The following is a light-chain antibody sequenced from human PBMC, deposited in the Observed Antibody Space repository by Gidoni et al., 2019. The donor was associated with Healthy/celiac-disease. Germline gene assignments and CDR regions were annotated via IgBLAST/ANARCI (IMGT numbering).Light chain of an antibody. CDR3: QQSYRTLWT. CDR2: AAS. J-gene: IGKJ1*01. CDR1: QSISSY. Sequence: DIQMTQSPSSLAASVGDRVTITCRASQSISSYLSWYQQKPGKAPNLLIYAASSLQSGVPSMFSGSGSVTDFTLTIRRLQPEDFATYYCQQSYRTLWTFGQGSKVEIK. V-gene: IGKV1-39*01.